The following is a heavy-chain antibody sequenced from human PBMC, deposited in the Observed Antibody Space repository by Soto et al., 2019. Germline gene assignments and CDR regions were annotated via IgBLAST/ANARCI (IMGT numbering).Heavy chain of an antibody. CDR1: GGSISSSNW. V-gene: IGHV4-4*02. J-gene: IGHJ3*02. Sequence: SETLSLTCAVSGGSISSSNWWSWVRQPPGKGLEWIGEIYHSGSTNYNPSLKSRVTISVDKSKNQFSLKLSSVTAADTAVYYCARDAPYKRTGDIQRSENAFDIWGQGTMVTVSS. CDR3: ARDAPYKRTGDIQRSENAFDI. D-gene: IGHD7-27*01. CDR2: IYHSGST.